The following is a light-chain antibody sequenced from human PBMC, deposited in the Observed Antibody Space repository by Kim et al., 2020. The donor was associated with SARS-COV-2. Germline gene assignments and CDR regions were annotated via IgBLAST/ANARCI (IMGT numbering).Light chain of an antibody. Sequence: GQSITVFGSGVSSVYNLLGRVSGYQKQPGTAPKLVIFDVSKRPSGISSRFSGSRSANTASLTISGLQAEDDADYYCSSYTISSTYVFGSGTKVTVL. CDR1: SSVYNLLGR. CDR2: DVS. CDR3: SSYTISSTYV. J-gene: IGLJ1*01. V-gene: IGLV2-14*03.